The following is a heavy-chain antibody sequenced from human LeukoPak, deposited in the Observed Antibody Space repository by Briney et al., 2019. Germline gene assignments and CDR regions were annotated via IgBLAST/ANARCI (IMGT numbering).Heavy chain of an antibody. CDR2: IAYDGSNK. CDR3: ARDVRGGTNEEADY. J-gene: IGHJ4*02. D-gene: IGHD1-26*01. CDR1: GFTFSSYA. V-gene: IGHV3-30*04. Sequence: GGSLRLSCAASGFTFSSYAMHWVRQAPGKGLEWVAVIAYDGSNKYYADSVKGRFTISRDNSKNTLYLQMNTLRIEDTAVYYCARDVRGGTNEEADYWGQGTLVTVSS.